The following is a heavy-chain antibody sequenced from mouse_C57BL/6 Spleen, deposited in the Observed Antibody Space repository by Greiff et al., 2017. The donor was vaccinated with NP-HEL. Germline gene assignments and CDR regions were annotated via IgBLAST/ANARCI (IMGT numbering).Heavy chain of an antibody. V-gene: IGHV1-4*01. Sequence: VQLQQSGAELARPGASVKMSCKASGYTFTSYTMHWVKQRPGQGLEWIGYINPSSGYTKYNQKFKDKATLTADKSSSTAYMQLSSLTSGDSAVYYCARAYYSNAMDYWGQGTSVTVSS. J-gene: IGHJ4*01. CDR2: INPSSGYT. CDR1: GYTFTSYT. CDR3: ARAYYSNAMDY. D-gene: IGHD2-5*01.